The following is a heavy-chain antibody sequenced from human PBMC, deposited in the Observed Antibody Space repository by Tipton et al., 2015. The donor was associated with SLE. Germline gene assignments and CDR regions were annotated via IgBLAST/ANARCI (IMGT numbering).Heavy chain of an antibody. D-gene: IGHD3-3*01. J-gene: IGHJ4*02. CDR3: ANSRFVPEAY. Sequence: GSLRLSCAASGFTLSSNAINWVRQAPGTGLEWVSCLSSSGGNTWYADSVKGRFTISRDNSKNTLYLQMNNLRAEDTAVYYCANSRFVPEAYWGQGTLVTVSS. V-gene: IGHV3-23*01. CDR2: LSSSGGNT. CDR1: GFTLSSNA.